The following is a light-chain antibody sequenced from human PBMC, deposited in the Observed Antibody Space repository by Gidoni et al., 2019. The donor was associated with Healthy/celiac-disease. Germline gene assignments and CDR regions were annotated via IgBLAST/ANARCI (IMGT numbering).Light chain of an antibody. CDR3: QQYNSYPWT. CDR2: KAS. J-gene: IGKJ1*01. V-gene: IGKV1-5*03. Sequence: DIQMTQSPSTLSASVGDRVTIPGRASQSISSWLAWYQQKPGKAPKLLIYKASSLESGVPSRFIGSGSGTEVTLPISSLQPDDFATYYCQQYNSYPWTFGQGTKVEIK. CDR1: QSISSW.